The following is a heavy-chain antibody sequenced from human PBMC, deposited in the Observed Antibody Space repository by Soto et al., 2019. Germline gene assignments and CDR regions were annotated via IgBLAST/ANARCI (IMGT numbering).Heavy chain of an antibody. CDR3: ASRTSGWYFDY. D-gene: IGHD6-19*01. CDR1: GGSISSGSYY. Sequence: SETLSLTCTVSGGSISSGSYYWSWIRQPPGKGLEWIGYIYYSGSTNYNPSLKSRVTISVDTSKNQFSLKLSSVTAADTAVYYCASRTSGWYFDYWGQGTLV. CDR2: IYYSGST. J-gene: IGHJ4*02. V-gene: IGHV4-61*01.